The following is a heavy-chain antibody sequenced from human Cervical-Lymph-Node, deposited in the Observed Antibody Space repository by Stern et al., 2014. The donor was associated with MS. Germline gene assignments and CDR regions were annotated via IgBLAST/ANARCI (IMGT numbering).Heavy chain of an antibody. CDR1: GFTFSSYA. D-gene: IGHD2-2*01. J-gene: IGHJ6*02. V-gene: IGHV3-23*01. CDR3: AKGGIIVVPAAMNYYYGMDV. Sequence: EVQLLESGGGLVQPGGSLRLSCAASGFTFSSYAMSWVRQAPGKGLEWVSAISGRGGSTYYADSVKGRFTISRDNSKNTLYLQMNSLRAEDTAVFYCAKGGIIVVPAAMNYYYGMDVWGQGTTVTVSS. CDR2: ISGRGGST.